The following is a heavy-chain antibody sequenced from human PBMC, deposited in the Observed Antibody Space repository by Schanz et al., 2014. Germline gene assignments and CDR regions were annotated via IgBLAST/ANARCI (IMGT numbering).Heavy chain of an antibody. CDR3: ARIGGSVFDY. CDR1: GFTFSTFA. D-gene: IGHD3-10*01. Sequence: VQLVESGGDLVQPGGSLRLSCSASGFTFSTFAMHWVRQAPGKGLEYISAISNNGDSTYYADSVKDRFTISRDNSKNTLYLQMNGLRGEDTAVYYCARIGGSVFDYWAQGTLVTVSS. CDR2: ISNNGDST. J-gene: IGHJ4*02. V-gene: IGHV3-64*04.